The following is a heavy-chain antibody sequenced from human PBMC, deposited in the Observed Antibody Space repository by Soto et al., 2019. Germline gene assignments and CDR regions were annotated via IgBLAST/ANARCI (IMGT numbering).Heavy chain of an antibody. D-gene: IGHD2-2*02. V-gene: IGHV3-43*01. CDR1: GFTFDDYT. CDR2: ISWDGGST. CDR3: AKGDLDIVVVPAAIGVSDYYYGMDV. J-gene: IGHJ6*02. Sequence: GGSLRLSCAASGFTFDDYTMHWVRQAPGKGLEWVSLISWDGGSTYYADSVKGRFTISRDNSKNSLYLQMNSLRTEDTALYYCAKGDLDIVVVPAAIGVSDYYYGMDVWGQGTTVTVSS.